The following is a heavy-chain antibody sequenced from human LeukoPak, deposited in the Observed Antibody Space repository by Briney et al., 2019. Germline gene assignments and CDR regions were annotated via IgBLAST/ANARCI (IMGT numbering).Heavy chain of an antibody. J-gene: IGHJ6*03. Sequence: SETLSLTCTVSGGSISSGSYYWSWIRQPAGKGLEWIGRIYTSGSTNYNPSLKSRVTISVDTSKNQFSLKLSSVTAADTAVYYCAREKYDSSGYYWGYYYYYMDVWGKGTTVTVSS. V-gene: IGHV4-61*02. CDR1: GGSISSGSYY. CDR2: IYTSGST. D-gene: IGHD3-22*01. CDR3: AREKYDSSGYYWGYYYYYMDV.